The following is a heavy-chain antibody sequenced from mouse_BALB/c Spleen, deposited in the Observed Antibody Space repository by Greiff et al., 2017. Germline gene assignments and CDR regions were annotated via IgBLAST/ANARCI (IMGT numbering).Heavy chain of an antibody. J-gene: IGHJ3*01. CDR3: ARDDYYGSSYALFAY. CDR1: GFTFTDYY. V-gene: IGHV7-3*02. D-gene: IGHD1-1*01. Sequence: EVKLVESGGGLVQPGGSLRLSCATSGFTFTDYYMSWVRQPPGKALEWLGFIRNKANGYTTEYSASVKGRFTISRDNSQSILYLQMNTLRAEDSATYYCARDDYYGSSYALFAYWGQGTLVTVSA. CDR2: IRNKANGYTT.